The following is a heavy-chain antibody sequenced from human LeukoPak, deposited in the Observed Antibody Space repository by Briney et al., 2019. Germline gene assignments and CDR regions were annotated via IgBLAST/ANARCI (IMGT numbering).Heavy chain of an antibody. D-gene: IGHD3-16*01. CDR2: INPNSGGT. J-gene: IGHJ3*02. CDR3: ARVGGGASSAFDI. V-gene: IGHV1-2*02. CDR1: GYTFTGYY. Sequence: ASVKVSCKASGYTFTGYYMHWVRQAPGQGLEWMGWINPNSGGTNYAQKFQGRVTMTRDTSISTAYMELSRLRSDDTAVYYCARVGGGASSAFDIWGQGTMVTVSS.